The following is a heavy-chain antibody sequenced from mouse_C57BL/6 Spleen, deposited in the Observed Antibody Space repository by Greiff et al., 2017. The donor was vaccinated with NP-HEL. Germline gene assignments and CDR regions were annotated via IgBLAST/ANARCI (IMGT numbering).Heavy chain of an antibody. Sequence: QVRLKESGPGLVQPSQSLSITCTVSGFSLTSYGVHWVRQSPGKGLEWLGVIWRGGSTDYNAAFMSRLSITKDNSKSQVFFKMNSLQADDTAIYYCAKSFLTTVVATGGFDYWGQGTTLTVSS. CDR2: IWRGGST. CDR3: AKSFLTTVVATGGFDY. V-gene: IGHV2-5*01. J-gene: IGHJ2*01. D-gene: IGHD1-1*01. CDR1: GFSLTSYG.